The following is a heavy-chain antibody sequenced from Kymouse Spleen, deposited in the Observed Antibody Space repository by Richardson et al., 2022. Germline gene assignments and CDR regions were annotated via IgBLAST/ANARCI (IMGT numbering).Heavy chain of an antibody. CDR1: GGSFSGYY. D-gene: IGHD3-10*01. J-gene: IGHJ6*02. CDR3: ARVWFGDYYYYGMDV. Sequence: QVQLQQWGAGLLKPSETLSLTCAVYGGSFSGYYWSWIRQPPGKGLEWIGEINHSGSTNYNPSLKSRVTISVDTSKNQFSLKLSSVTAADTAVYYCARVWFGDYYYYGMDVWGQGTTVTVSS. CDR2: INHSGST. V-gene: IGHV4-34*01.